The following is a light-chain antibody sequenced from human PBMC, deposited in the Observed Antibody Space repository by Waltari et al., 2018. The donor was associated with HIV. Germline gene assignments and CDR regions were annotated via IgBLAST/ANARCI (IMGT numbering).Light chain of an antibody. CDR2: STN. J-gene: IGLJ2*01. CDR3: SAWDDSLNGVV. V-gene: IGLV1-44*01. Sequence: QSVLTQPPSASGAPGQWVTISCSGSSSNIGSNTVNWYQHLPGTAPKLLLYSTNQRPSGVPDRFSGSKSGTSASLSITGLQSEVEADYYCSAWDDSLNGVVFGGGTKVTVL. CDR1: SSNIGSNT.